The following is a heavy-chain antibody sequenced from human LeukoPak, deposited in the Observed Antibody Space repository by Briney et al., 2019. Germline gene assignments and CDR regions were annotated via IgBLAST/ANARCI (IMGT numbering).Heavy chain of an antibody. CDR2: IGGNTGST. D-gene: IGHD2-8*01. CDR1: GFTFSTYA. V-gene: IGHV3-23*01. J-gene: IGHJ4*02. Sequence: GGSLRLSCAASGFTFSTYAMTWVRQAPGKGLEWVSAIGGNTGSTNYADSVKGRFTISRDNSKNTPYLQMHSLRAEDTAVYYCAKDLYGDFGGLDYWGQGTPVTVSS. CDR3: AKDLYGDFGGLDY.